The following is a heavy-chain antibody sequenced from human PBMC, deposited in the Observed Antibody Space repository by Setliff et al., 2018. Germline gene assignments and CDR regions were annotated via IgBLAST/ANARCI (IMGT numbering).Heavy chain of an antibody. J-gene: IGHJ3*02. V-gene: IGHV3-23*01. Sequence: GSLRLSCAASGFTFSSYAMTWVRQAPGKGLEWVSGISGYGSRTYYADSVKGRSTISRDNSQNTMYLQMNSLKTEDTAMYYCARYSKLPHAFDIWGQGTMVTVSS. CDR3: ARYSKLPHAFDI. CDR2: ISGYGSRT. CDR1: GFTFSSYA. D-gene: IGHD2-15*01.